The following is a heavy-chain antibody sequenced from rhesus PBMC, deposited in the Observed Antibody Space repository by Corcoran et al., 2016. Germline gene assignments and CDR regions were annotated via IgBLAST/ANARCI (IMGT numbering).Heavy chain of an antibody. J-gene: IGHJ4*01. CDR1: GASITSYW. CDR3: AIYLPNTVLVVVAMDFDY. Sequence: QVQLQESGPGLVKPSETLSLSCTVSGASITSYWWSWIRQPPGKGLEWIGEINGNSGSTNYNPSLKSQVTISRDTSKNQFSLKLSSVTAADTAVYYCAIYLPNTVLVVVAMDFDYWGQGVLVTVSS. D-gene: IGHD2-21*01. CDR2: INGNSGST. V-gene: IGHV4-80*01.